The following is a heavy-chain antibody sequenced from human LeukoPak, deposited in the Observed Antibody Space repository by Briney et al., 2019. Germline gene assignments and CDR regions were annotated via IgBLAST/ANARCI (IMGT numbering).Heavy chain of an antibody. J-gene: IGHJ3*02. CDR2: ISDDSNYI. V-gene: IGHV3-21*01. CDR1: GFTFSSYS. CDR3: ARAGGTGTVDI. Sequence: GGSLRLSCAASGFTFSSYSMSWVRQAPGKGLEWVSSISDDSNYIYYADSVEGRFTISRDNAKNSLYLQMNSLRAEDTTVYYCARAGGTGTVDIWGQGTMVIVSS. D-gene: IGHD6-13*01.